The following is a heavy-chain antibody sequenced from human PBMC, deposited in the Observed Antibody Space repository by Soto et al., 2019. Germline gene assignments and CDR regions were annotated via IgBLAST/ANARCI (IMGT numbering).Heavy chain of an antibody. CDR1: GGSFSGYY. CDR3: ARGASGYYDSSGYYVVY. V-gene: IGHV4-34*01. J-gene: IGHJ4*02. CDR2: INHSGST. D-gene: IGHD3-22*01. Sequence: PSETLSLTCAVYGGSFSGYYWSWIRQPPGKGLEWIGEINHSGSTNYNPSLKGRVTISVDTSKNQFSLKLSSVTAADTAVYYCARGASGYYDSSGYYVVYWGQGTLVTVYS.